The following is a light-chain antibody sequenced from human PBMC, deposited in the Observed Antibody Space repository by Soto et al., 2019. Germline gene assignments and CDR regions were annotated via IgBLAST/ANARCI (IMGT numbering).Light chain of an antibody. V-gene: IGKV1-5*01. CDR3: QQHDTYWT. J-gene: IGKJ1*01. Sequence: DIQMTQSPSTLSASVGDRVTITCRASQSISSWLAWYQQKPGKAPKLLIYDASNLESGVPSRFSGSGSGTEFTLSISSLQPDDFAAYYCQQHDTYWTFGQGTKVEIK. CDR2: DAS. CDR1: QSISSW.